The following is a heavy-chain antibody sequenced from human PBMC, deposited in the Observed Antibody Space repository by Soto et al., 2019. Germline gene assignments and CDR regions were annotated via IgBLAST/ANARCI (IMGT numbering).Heavy chain of an antibody. V-gene: IGHV3-30-3*01. D-gene: IGHD6-13*01. Sequence: QVQLVESGGGVVQPGRSLRLSCAASGFTFSSYAVHWVRQAPGKGLEWVAVISYEGSKKYYADSVKGRFTVSRDNSKNTLYLHMDTLKPEDTAVYYCARDIAAAVTGYFQHWGQGTLVTVSS. CDR2: ISYEGSKK. CDR1: GFTFSSYA. CDR3: ARDIAAAVTGYFQH. J-gene: IGHJ1*01.